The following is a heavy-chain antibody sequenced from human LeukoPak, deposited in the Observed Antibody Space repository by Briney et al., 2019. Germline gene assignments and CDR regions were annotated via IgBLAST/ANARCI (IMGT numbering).Heavy chain of an antibody. CDR1: GGSISSSSYY. CDR2: IYYSGST. D-gene: IGHD2-8*01. Sequence: PSETLSLTCTVSGGSISSSSYYWGWIRQPPGKGLEWIGSIYYSGSTYYNPSLKSRVTISVDTSKNQFSLKLSSVTAADTAVYYCARARRVYASVGWFDPWGQGTLVTVSS. J-gene: IGHJ5*02. CDR3: ARARRVYASVGWFDP. V-gene: IGHV4-39*07.